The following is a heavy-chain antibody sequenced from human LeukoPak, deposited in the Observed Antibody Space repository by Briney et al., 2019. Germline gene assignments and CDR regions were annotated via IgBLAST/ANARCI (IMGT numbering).Heavy chain of an antibody. CDR2: IYHSGST. J-gene: IGHJ4*02. V-gene: IGHV4-4*02. Sequence: SSETLSLTCAVSGGSISSSNWWSWVRQPPGKGLEWIGEIYHSGSTNYNPSLKSRVTISVDKSRNQFSLKLSSVTAADTAVHYCARVRSVAGTYYFDYWGQGTLVTVSS. D-gene: IGHD6-19*01. CDR1: GGSISSSNW. CDR3: ARVRSVAGTYYFDY.